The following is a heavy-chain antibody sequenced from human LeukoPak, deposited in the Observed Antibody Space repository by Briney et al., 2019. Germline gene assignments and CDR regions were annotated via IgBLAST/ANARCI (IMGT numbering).Heavy chain of an antibody. J-gene: IGHJ5*02. CDR3: ATSSSWYPYNWFDP. CDR2: INPSGGST. CDR1: GYTFTSYY. Sequence: ASVTVSCTASGYTFTSYYMHWVRQAPGQGLEWMGIINPSGGSTSYAQKFQGRVTMTRVTSTSTVYMELSSLRSEDTAVYYCATSSSWYPYNWFDPWGQGTLVTVSS. D-gene: IGHD6-13*01. V-gene: IGHV1-46*01.